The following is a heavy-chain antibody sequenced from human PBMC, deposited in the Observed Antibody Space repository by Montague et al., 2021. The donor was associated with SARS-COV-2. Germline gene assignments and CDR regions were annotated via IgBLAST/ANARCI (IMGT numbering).Heavy chain of an antibody. J-gene: IGHJ4*02. V-gene: IGHV6-1*01. CDR2: YS. Sequence: YSDYAPSVRGRLTVNPDASKNKFSLELNYVTPEDTAVYYCVRYSGWFYFDFWGQGTLVTVSS. D-gene: IGHD6-19*01. CDR3: VRYSGWFYFDF.